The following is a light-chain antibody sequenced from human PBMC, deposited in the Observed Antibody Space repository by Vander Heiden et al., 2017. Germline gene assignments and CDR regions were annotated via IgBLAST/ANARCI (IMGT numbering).Light chain of an antibody. Sequence: IQLLQSPSFLPASVGDRVIITCRASQGISSYLAWYQQKPGKAPKLLIYAASSMQSGVPSRFSGSGSGTEFTLTISSLQPEDFATYYCQQLNSSPFTFGRGTKVEIK. CDR2: AAS. V-gene: IGKV1-9*01. CDR3: QQLNSSPFT. CDR1: QGISSY. J-gene: IGKJ4*01.